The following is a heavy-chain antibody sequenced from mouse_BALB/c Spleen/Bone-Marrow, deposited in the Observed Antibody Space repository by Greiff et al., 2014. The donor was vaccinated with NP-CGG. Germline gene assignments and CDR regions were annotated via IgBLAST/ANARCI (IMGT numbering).Heavy chain of an antibody. V-gene: IGHV1-69*02. CDR3: TRGRYDALYWYFDV. D-gene: IGHD2-14*01. CDR2: IYPSDSYA. J-gene: IGHJ1*01. Sequence: QVQLQQSGAELVRPGASVKLSCKASGYTFTSYWINWVKQRPGQGLEWIGNIYPSDSYANYNQEFKDKATLTVDKSSSTAYMQLSSPTSEDSAVYYCTRGRYDALYWYFDVWGAGTTVTVSS. CDR1: GYTFTSYW.